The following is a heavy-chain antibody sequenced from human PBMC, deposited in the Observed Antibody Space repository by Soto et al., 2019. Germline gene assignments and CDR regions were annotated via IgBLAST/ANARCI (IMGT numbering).Heavy chain of an antibody. D-gene: IGHD6-19*01. J-gene: IGHJ4*02. V-gene: IGHV3-15*07. Sequence: SGGSLRLSCEASGFTFSSAWMNWVRQAPGKGLEWVGRIRSKIHGGTIDYAAPMKGRFTISRDDSKNTLYLQMNSLRADDTAVYYCARDRYSSAWYDLDYWGQGTLVTVSS. CDR2: IRSKIHGGTI. CDR1: GFTFSSAW. CDR3: ARDRYSSAWYDLDY.